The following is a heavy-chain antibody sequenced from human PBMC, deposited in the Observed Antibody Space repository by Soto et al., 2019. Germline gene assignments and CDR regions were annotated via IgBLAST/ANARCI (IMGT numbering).Heavy chain of an antibody. J-gene: IGHJ4*02. V-gene: IGHV3-33*01. CDR1: GFTFSSYG. D-gene: IGHD2-15*01. CDR3: ARDQTASGGYSDS. CDR2: IWNDGSNE. Sequence: GGALRLSCEASGFTFSSYGMHWVRQAPGKGLEWVAIIWNDGSNEYYADSVKGRFTISRDNSMNTLYLQVSNLSADDTAVYFCARDQTASGGYSDSWGQGTLVTVSS.